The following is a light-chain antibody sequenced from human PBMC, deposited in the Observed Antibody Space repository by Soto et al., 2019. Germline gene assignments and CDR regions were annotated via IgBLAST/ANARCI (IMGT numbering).Light chain of an antibody. CDR1: QSVGSVY. CDR3: QQYGSSPWT. V-gene: IGKV3-20*01. J-gene: IGKJ1*01. CDR2: GAS. Sequence: DIVFTQSPGTLSLSPGERATLSCRASQSVGSVYLAWYPQKPGQAPRLLIHGASNRASGIPERFSGSGAGTEFTLTISGLEPEDFAVDYCQQYGSSPWTFGQGTKVDIK.